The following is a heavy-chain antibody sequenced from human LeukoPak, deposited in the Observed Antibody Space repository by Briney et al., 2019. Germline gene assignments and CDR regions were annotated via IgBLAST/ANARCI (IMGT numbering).Heavy chain of an antibody. V-gene: IGHV1-58*02. CDR1: GFTFTSSA. J-gene: IGHJ6*02. CDR3: AAVLMGGSSWPGGSIGMDV. D-gene: IGHD6-13*01. CDR2: IVVGSGNT. Sequence: TSVKVSCKASGFTFTSSAMQWVRQARGQRLEWMGWIVVGSGNTNYAQKFQERVTSTRDMSTSTAYMELSSLRSEDTAVYYCAAVLMGGSSWPGGSIGMDVWGQGTTVTVSS.